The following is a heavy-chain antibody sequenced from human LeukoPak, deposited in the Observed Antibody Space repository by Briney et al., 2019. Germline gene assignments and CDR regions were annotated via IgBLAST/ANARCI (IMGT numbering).Heavy chain of an antibody. CDR2: INHSGST. D-gene: IGHD6-19*01. J-gene: IGHJ4*02. V-gene: IGHV4-34*01. Sequence: PSETLSLTCAVYGGSFSGYYWSWIRQPPGKGLEWIGEINHSGSTNYNPSLKSRVTILVDTSKNQFSLKLSSVTAADTAVYYCARKSSGWYGWVYDYWGQGTLVTVSS. CDR1: GGSFSGYY. CDR3: ARKSSGWYGWVYDY.